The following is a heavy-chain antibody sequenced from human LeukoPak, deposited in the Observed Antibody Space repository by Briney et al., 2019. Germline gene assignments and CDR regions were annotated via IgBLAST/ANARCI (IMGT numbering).Heavy chain of an antibody. CDR2: IYYSGST. V-gene: IGHV4-59*01. CDR3: ARADFWSGRIFDY. D-gene: IGHD3-3*01. CDR1: GGSIISYY. J-gene: IGHJ4*02. Sequence: PSETLSLTCTVSGGSIISYYWSWIRQPPGKGLEWIGYIYYSGSTNYNPSLKSRVTISVDTSKNQFSLKLSSVTAADTAVYYCARADFWSGRIFDYWGQGTLVTVSS.